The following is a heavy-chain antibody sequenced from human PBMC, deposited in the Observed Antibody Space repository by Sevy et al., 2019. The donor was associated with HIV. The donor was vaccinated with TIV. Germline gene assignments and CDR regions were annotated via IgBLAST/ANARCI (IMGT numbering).Heavy chain of an antibody. V-gene: IGHV3-53*01. CDR1: GFTVSSNY. J-gene: IGHJ6*02. CDR2: IYSGGST. CDR3: ASPGYSSSWYHNYYYYGMDV. D-gene: IGHD6-13*01. Sequence: GGSLRLSCAASGFTVSSNYMSWVRQAPGKGLEWVSVIYSGGSTYYADSVKGRFTISRDNSKNTLYLQMNSLRAEDTAVYYCASPGYSSSWYHNYYYYGMDVWGQGTTVTVSS.